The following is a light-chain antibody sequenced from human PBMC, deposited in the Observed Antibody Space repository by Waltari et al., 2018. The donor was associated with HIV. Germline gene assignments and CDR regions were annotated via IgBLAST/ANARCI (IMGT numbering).Light chain of an antibody. Sequence: IVMTKSQAYPAVSLGERATNNCKYSRSLLYSSNNRNYLAWYQQKPGQPPKLLVSWASTRESGVPGRFSGSGSGTDFTLTFNSLRAEDAAVYYCHQYYSAPQTFGQGTKVEIK. CDR1: RSLLYSSNNRNY. J-gene: IGKJ1*01. V-gene: IGKV4-1*01. CDR2: WAS. CDR3: HQYYSAPQT.